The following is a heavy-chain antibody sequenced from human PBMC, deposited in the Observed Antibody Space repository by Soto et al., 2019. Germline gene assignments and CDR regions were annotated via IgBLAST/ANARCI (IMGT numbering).Heavy chain of an antibody. CDR3: ARDQTPADIVVVVAATAFDY. J-gene: IGHJ4*02. V-gene: IGHV1-8*01. D-gene: IGHD2-15*01. CDR1: GYTFTSYY. CDR2: MNPNSGNT. Sequence: GASVKVSCKASGYTFTSYYINWVRQATGQGLEWMGWMNPNSGNTGYAQKFQGRVTMTRNTSISTAYMELSSLRSEDTAVYYCARDQTPADIVVVVAATAFDYWGQGTLVTVSS.